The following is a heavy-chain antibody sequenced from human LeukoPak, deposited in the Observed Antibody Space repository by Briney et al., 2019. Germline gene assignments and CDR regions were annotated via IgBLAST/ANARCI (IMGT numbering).Heavy chain of an antibody. Sequence: GGSLRLSCAVSGFRVSDYMSWVRQAPGKGLEWVGLIRDSGEAFYADFVRGRFAISRDESENTLYLQMNSLRVEDTAVYFCARDRAALQDWVEFDLWGQGTPVIVSS. CDR3: ARDRAALQDWVEFDL. CDR2: IRDSGEA. J-gene: IGHJ5*02. CDR1: GFRVSDY. V-gene: IGHV3-66*03. D-gene: IGHD3/OR15-3a*01.